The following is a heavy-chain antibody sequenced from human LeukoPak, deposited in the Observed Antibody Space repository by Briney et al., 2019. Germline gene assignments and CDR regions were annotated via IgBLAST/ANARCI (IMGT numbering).Heavy chain of an antibody. J-gene: IGHJ4*02. Sequence: ASETLSLTCTVSGYSISSGYYWGWIRQPPGKGLEWIGSIYHSGRTFYNPSLKCRVTISVDTSKNQFSLKLTSVTAADTAVYYCARVSPNTVTTLQYFDYWGQGTLVTVSS. V-gene: IGHV4-38-2*02. CDR1: GYSISSGYY. CDR3: ARVSPNTVTTLQYFDY. CDR2: IYHSGRT. D-gene: IGHD4-17*01.